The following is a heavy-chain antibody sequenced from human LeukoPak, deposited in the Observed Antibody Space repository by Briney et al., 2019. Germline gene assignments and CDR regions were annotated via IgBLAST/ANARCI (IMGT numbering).Heavy chain of an antibody. CDR1: GFTVSSNY. CDR2: IKQDGSEK. CDR3: AGTPVLRDAFDI. V-gene: IGHV3-7*01. J-gene: IGHJ3*02. Sequence: GGSLRLSCAASGFTVSSNYMSWVRQAPGKGLEWVANIKQDGSEKYYVDSVKGRFTISRDNAKNSLYLQMNSLRAEDTAVYYCAGTPVLRDAFDIWGQGTMVTVSS.